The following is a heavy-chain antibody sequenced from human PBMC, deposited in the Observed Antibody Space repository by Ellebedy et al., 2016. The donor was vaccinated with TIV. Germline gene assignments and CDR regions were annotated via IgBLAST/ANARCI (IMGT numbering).Heavy chain of an antibody. Sequence: SGPTLVKPTQTLTLTCTFSGFLLSASGMCVSWVRQPPGKALEWLARIDWDDNKHYNTSLKTRLTISKDTPKNQVVLTMTNMDPVDTATYYCARTDYGDYVGWFDPWGQGTLVTVSS. D-gene: IGHD4-17*01. J-gene: IGHJ5*02. CDR3: ARTDYGDYVGWFDP. CDR1: GFLLSASGMC. CDR2: IDWDDNK. V-gene: IGHV2-70*19.